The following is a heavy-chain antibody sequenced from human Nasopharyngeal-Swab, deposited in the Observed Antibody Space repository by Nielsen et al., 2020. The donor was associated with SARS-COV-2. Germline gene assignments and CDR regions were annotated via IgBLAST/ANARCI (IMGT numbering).Heavy chain of an antibody. J-gene: IGHJ6*03. Sequence: SVKVSCKNSGGTFSSYAISWVRQAPGQGLEWMGGIIPIFGTANYAQKFQGRVTITADESTSTAYMELSSLRSEDTAVYYCAVGATGYYYVDVWGKGTTVTVSS. V-gene: IGHV1-69*13. D-gene: IGHD1-26*01. CDR2: IIPIFGTA. CDR1: GGTFSSYA. CDR3: AVGATGYYYVDV.